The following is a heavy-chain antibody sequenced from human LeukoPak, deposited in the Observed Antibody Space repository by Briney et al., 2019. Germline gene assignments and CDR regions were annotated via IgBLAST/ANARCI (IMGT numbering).Heavy chain of an antibody. CDR2: IIPIFGTA. D-gene: IGHD2-15*01. CDR1: GGTFSSYA. V-gene: IGHV1-69*06. CDR3: ASLTGYCSGGSCYWPSYYYYYYMDV. Sequence: SVKVSCKAPGGTFSSYAISWVRRAPGQGLKWMGGIIPIFGTANYAQKFQGRVTITADKSTSTAYMELSSLRSEDTAVYYCASLTGYCSGGSCYWPSYYYYYYMDVWGKGTTVTVSS. J-gene: IGHJ6*03.